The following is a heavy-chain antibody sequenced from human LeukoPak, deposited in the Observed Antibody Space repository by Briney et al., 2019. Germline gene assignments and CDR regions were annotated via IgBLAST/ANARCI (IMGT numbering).Heavy chain of an antibody. CDR3: AIYGSGPFDY. Sequence: GGSLRLSCAASGFTFSSYGMHWVRQAPGKGLEWVAVISYDGSNKYYADSVKGRFTISRDNSKNTLYLQMNSLRAEDTAVYYCAIYGSGPFDYWGQGTLVTVSS. CDR1: GFTFSSYG. J-gene: IGHJ4*02. V-gene: IGHV3-30*03. CDR2: ISYDGSNK. D-gene: IGHD3-10*01.